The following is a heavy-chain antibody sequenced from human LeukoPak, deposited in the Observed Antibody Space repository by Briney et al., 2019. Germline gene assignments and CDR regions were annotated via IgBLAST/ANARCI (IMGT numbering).Heavy chain of an antibody. CDR3: GRDLELLCWGELGPDLFDP. J-gene: IGHJ5*02. V-gene: IGHV1-18*01. Sequence: GASVKVSCKASGYTFTSYGISWVRQAPGQGLEWMGLISAYNGNTNYAQKLQSRVTMTTDHSTSPAYMELRSLRYDGAAGFGCGRDLELLCWGELGPDLFDPWPQGTLVTVSS. CDR2: ISAYNGNT. CDR1: GYTFTSYG. D-gene: IGHD3-10*01.